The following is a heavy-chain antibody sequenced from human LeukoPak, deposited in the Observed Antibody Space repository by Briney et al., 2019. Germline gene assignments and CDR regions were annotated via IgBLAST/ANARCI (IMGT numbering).Heavy chain of an antibody. D-gene: IGHD3-22*01. Sequence: SETLSLTCAVYGGSFSGYYWSWIRQPPGKGLEWIGEINHSGSTNYNPSLKSRVTISVDTSKNQFSLKRSSVTAADTAVYYCARGDYYDSSGYDNWFDPWGQGTLVTVSS. CDR3: ARGDYYDSSGYDNWFDP. CDR1: GGSFSGYY. CDR2: INHSGST. V-gene: IGHV4-34*01. J-gene: IGHJ5*02.